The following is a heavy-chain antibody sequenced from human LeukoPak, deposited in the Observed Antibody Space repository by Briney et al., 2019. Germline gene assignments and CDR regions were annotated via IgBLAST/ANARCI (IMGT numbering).Heavy chain of an antibody. J-gene: IGHJ4*02. CDR1: GGSVSHSNW. V-gene: IGHV4-4*02. D-gene: IGHD3-22*01. Sequence: SETLSLTCAVSGGSVSHSNWWTWVRQSPGKGLEWIGEVHPSEGTNYNPSLKSRVTISLDKSKNQFSLELNSVTAADTAIYYCATYYDRSGYILDYWGQGALVTVSS. CDR2: VHPSEGT. CDR3: ATYYDRSGYILDY.